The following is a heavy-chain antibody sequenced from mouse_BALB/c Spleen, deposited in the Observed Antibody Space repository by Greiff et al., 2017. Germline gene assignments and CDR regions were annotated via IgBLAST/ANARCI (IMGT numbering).Heavy chain of an antibody. V-gene: IGHV1-7*01. J-gene: IGHJ3*01. CDR1: GYTFTSYW. D-gene: IGHD1-1*02. CDR3: LYGAWFAY. CDR2: INPSTGYT. Sequence: VQLQQSGAELAKPGASVKMSCKASGYTFTSYWMHWVKQRPGQGLEWIGYINPSTGYTEYNQKFKDKATLTADKSSSTAYMQLSSLTSEDSAVYYCLYGAWFAYWGQGTLVTVSA.